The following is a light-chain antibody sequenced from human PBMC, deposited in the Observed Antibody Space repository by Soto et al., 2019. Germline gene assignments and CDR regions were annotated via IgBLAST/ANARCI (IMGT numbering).Light chain of an antibody. CDR1: RSNIGSNT. J-gene: IGLJ2*01. Sequence: QSVLTQPPSASGTPGQRVTISCSGSRSNIGSNTGNWYQQLPRTAPKLLIYSNNQRPSGVPDRFSGSKSGTSASLAISGLQSEDEADYYCAAWDDSLNGPGVFGGGTKLTVL. CDR3: AAWDDSLNGPGV. CDR2: SNN. V-gene: IGLV1-44*01.